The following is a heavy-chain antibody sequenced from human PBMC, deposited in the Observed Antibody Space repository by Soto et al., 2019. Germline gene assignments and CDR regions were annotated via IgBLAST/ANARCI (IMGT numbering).Heavy chain of an antibody. D-gene: IGHD6-6*01. CDR2: ISSDESKE. CDR3: AKDFFSRISARPGIFDY. J-gene: IGHJ4*02. V-gene: IGHV3-30*18. CDR1: GFSFSNFG. Sequence: QVQLVESGGGVVQPGRSLRLSCAASGFSFSNFGMHWVRQAPGKGLEWVAVISSDESKEYYADSVKGRFTISRDNSKDTLYLQMNNLRPEDSAVYYCAKDFFSRISARPGIFDYWGQGNLVAVSS.